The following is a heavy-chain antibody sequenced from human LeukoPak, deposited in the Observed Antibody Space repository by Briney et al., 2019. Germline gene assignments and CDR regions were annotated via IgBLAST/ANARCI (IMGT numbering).Heavy chain of an antibody. CDR3: ARLHITIFGVVHPYFDY. CDR1: GGSISSYY. V-gene: IGHV4-4*07. CDR2: IYTSGST. D-gene: IGHD3-3*01. J-gene: IGHJ4*02. Sequence: PSETLSLTCTVSGGSISSYYWSWIRQPAGKGLEWIGRIYTSGSTNYNPSLKSRVTISVDTSKNQFSLKLSSVTAADTAVYYCARLHITIFGVVHPYFDYWGQGTLVTVSS.